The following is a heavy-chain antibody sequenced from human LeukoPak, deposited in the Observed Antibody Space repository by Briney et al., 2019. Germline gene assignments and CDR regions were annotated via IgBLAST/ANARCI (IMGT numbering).Heavy chain of an antibody. J-gene: IGHJ4*02. V-gene: IGHV4-59*01. D-gene: IGHD4-23*01. CDR2: IYDNGGT. Sequence: SETLSLTCAVSGGSTSSYYWNWLRQPPGRGLEWIGFIYDNGGTSYNPSLTSRVTMSLDTSKNQFSLKLTSVTAAGTAVYYCARENYSGNSFLFDYWGQGTLVTVSS. CDR1: GGSTSSYY. CDR3: ARENYSGNSFLFDY.